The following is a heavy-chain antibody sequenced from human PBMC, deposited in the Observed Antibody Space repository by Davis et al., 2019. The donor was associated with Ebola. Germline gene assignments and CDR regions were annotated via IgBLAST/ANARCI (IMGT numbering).Heavy chain of an antibody. J-gene: IGHJ4*02. CDR1: GFTFGDYA. D-gene: IGHD6-13*01. CDR3: ARGPSTGNSFSY. V-gene: IGHV3-7*01. Sequence: GESLKISCTASGFTFGDYAITWVRQAPGKGLEWVANIKEDGSEKHYVDSVKGRFTISRDNAKNSLYLQMNSLRVEDTAVYYCARGPSTGNSFSYWGQGTLVTVSS. CDR2: IKEDGSEK.